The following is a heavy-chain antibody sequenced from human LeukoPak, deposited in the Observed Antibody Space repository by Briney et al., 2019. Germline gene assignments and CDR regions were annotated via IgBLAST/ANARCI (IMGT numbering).Heavy chain of an antibody. D-gene: IGHD6-19*01. CDR3: ARRTTSIAVAGPYYYYYYGMDV. V-gene: IGHV1-18*01. CDR1: GNTFARYG. J-gene: IGHJ6*02. CDR2: ISAYNGNT. Sequence: GASLKVACQASGNTFARYGISWVRQAPGQGLEWMGWISAYNGNTNYAQKLQGRVTMTTDTSTSTAYMELRSLRSDDTAVYYCARRTTSIAVAGPYYYYYYGMDVWGQGTTVTVSS.